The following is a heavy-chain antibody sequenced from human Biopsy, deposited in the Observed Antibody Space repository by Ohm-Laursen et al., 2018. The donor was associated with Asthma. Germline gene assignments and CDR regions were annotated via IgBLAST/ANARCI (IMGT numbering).Heavy chain of an antibody. Sequence: GTLSLTCIVSGDAMSTSGSYWGWIRQSPGKGLEWIGSIYYSGRTYYSPSLESRVTISADTSKNHFSLKVTSVTAADTAVFYCARHWNWGSFFDYWGQGMLVTVSP. J-gene: IGHJ4*02. CDR2: IYYSGRT. D-gene: IGHD7-27*01. V-gene: IGHV4-39*01. CDR3: ARHWNWGSFFDY. CDR1: GDAMSTSGSY.